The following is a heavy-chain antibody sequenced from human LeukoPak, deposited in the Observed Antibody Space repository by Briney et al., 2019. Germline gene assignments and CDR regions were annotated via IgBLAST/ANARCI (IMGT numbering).Heavy chain of an antibody. D-gene: IGHD6-13*01. J-gene: IGHJ4*02. CDR3: AKDMYSSSWYTPFDY. CDR2: ITSDGSD. Sequence: GGSLRLSCAASGFTLSSQWMHWVRQAPGEGLVWVSYITSDGSDNYADSVKGRFTISRDNAKNTLSLQMNSLRAEDTAVYYCAKDMYSSSWYTPFDYWGQGTLVTVSS. CDR1: GFTLSSQW. V-gene: IGHV3-74*01.